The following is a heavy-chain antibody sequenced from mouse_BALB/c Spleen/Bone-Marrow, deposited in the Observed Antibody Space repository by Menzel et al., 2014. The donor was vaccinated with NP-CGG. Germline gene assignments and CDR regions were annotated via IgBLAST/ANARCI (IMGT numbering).Heavy chain of an antibody. CDR3: ASMIAASWFAY. D-gene: IGHD2-4*01. CDR1: GFSLTSYG. J-gene: IGHJ3*01. CDR2: IWAGGST. V-gene: IGHV2-9*02. Sequence: VKLEESGPGLVAPSQSLSITCTVSGFSLTSYGVHWVRQPPGKGLEWLGVIWAGGSTNYNSALMSRLSISNDNSKSQVFLKMNRLQTDNTAMYYCASMIAASWFAYWGQGTLVTVSA.